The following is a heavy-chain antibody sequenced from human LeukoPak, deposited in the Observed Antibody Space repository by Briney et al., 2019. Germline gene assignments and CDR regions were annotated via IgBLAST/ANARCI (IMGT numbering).Heavy chain of an antibody. CDR1: GGSFSGYY. Sequence: SETLSLTCAVYGGSFSGYYWSWIRQPPGKGLEWIGEINHRGSTNYNPSLKSRVTISVDTSKNQFSLKLSSVTAADTAVYYCARGRGDSSGYYYFDYWGQGTLVTVSS. CDR2: INHRGST. D-gene: IGHD3-22*01. J-gene: IGHJ4*02. V-gene: IGHV4-34*01. CDR3: ARGRGDSSGYYYFDY.